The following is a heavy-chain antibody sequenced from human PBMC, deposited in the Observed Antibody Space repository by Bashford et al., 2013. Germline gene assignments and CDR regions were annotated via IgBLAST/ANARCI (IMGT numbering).Heavy chain of an antibody. D-gene: IGHD6-6*01. V-gene: IGHV4-34*01. J-gene: IGHJ4*02. CDR1: GSVQWLL. CDR2: INHSGST. CDR3: ARGSIAARRNRGFDY. Sequence: SSVDPVPHLRCLCGSVQWLLLELDPPAPRKGLEWIGEINHSGSTNYNPSLKSRVTISVDTSKNQFSLKLSSVTAADTAVYYCARGSIAARRNRGFDYWGQGTLVTVSS.